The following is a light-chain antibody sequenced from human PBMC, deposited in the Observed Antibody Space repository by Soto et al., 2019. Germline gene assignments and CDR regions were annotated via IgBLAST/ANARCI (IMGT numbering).Light chain of an antibody. J-gene: IGKJ1*01. CDR3: QQYGSSGT. CDR2: GSS. CDR1: QSVSNNY. Sequence: EIVLTQSPGTLSLSPGERATLSCRASQSVSNNYLAWYQQKPGQAPRLLFYGSSNRATGIPDRFSGSGSGTHFTLTISRLEPEDFAVYYCQQYGSSGTFGQGTKVEIK. V-gene: IGKV3-20*01.